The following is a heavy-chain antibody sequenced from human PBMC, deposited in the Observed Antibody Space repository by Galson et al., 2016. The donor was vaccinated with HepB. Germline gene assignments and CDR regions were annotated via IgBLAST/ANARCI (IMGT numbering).Heavy chain of an antibody. J-gene: IGHJ4*02. V-gene: IGHV3-23*01. D-gene: IGHD5-24*01. Sequence: SLRLSCAASGFAFSNSAIGWIRQVPGKGLEWVSTISPGRPNTHYADSVWSRFTISRDDAKDTVFLHMYSLRDEDTAVYYCAVWLQAHFDHWGQGTFVAVSS. CDR2: ISPGRPNT. CDR1: GFAFSNSA. CDR3: AVWLQAHFDH.